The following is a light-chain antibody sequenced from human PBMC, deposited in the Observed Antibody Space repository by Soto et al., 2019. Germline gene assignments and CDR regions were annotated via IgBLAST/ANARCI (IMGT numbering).Light chain of an antibody. J-gene: IGKJ2*01. Sequence: DIQMTQSPSTLSASVGDRVTITCRASQSISNYLAWYQQKPGQAPKVLIYDASSFESGVPLRFSGSGSGTEFTLTISSLQPDDFATCYCQAYDSYSSTFGQGTKLQIK. CDR1: QSISNY. CDR2: DAS. CDR3: QAYDSYSST. V-gene: IGKV1-5*01.